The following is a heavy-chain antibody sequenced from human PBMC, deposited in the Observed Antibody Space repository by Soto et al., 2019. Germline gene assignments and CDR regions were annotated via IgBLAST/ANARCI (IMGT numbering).Heavy chain of an antibody. Sequence: QVQLVESGGGVVQPGRSLRLSCAASGFTFSSYGMHWVRQAPGKGLEWVAVIWYDGSNKYYADSVKGRFAISRDNSKNTLYLQMNSLRAEDTAVYYCARPLASSDAFDIWGQGTMVTVSS. CDR3: ARPLASSDAFDI. CDR1: GFTFSSYG. V-gene: IGHV3-33*01. J-gene: IGHJ3*02. CDR2: IWYDGSNK.